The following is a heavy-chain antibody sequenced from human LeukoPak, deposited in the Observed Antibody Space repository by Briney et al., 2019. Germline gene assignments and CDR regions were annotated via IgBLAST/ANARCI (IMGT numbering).Heavy chain of an antibody. Sequence: SQTLSLTCAISGDSVSSNIVAWNWIRQSPSRGLEWLGRTYYRSKWCNDYAVSVKSRISINPDTSKSQFSLQLNSVTPEDTAVYYCARGQNHAFDIWGQGTMVTVSS. CDR2: TYYRSKWCN. D-gene: IGHD2/OR15-2a*01. V-gene: IGHV6-1*01. CDR3: ARGQNHAFDI. CDR1: GDSVSSNIVA. J-gene: IGHJ3*02.